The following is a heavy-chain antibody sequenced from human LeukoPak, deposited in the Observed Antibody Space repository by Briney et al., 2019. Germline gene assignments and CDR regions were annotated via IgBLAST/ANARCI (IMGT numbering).Heavy chain of an antibody. CDR2: IHTSGST. J-gene: IGHJ4*02. CDR3: ARAGIPYYFDY. CDR1: GGSISSGSYY. V-gene: IGHV4-61*02. Sequence: SQTLSLTCTVSGGSISSGSYYWSWIRQPAGKGLEWIGRIHTSGSTNYNPSLKSRVTISVDTSKNQFSLKLSSVTAADTAVYYCARAGIPYYFDYWGQGTLVTVSS. D-gene: IGHD5-18*01.